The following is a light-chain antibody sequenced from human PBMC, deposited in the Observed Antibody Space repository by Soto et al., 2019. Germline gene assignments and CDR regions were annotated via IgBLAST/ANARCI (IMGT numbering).Light chain of an antibody. CDR3: QQCNDSPPWT. CDR2: GAT. Sequence: EIVMTQSPATLSVSPGERVTLSCRASQDVGSKLAWYQQKPGQAPRLLIYGATTRATGIPARFSGSGSGTQFTLTISSLQSEDFAVYYCQQCNDSPPWTFGQGTKVEI. J-gene: IGKJ1*01. V-gene: IGKV3-15*01. CDR1: QDVGSK.